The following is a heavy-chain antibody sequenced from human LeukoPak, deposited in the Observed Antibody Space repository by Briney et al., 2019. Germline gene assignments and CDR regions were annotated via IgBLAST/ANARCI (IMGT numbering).Heavy chain of an antibody. D-gene: IGHD4-23*01. CDR3: PKGTVADY. CDR2: ISGSGGST. V-gene: IGHV3-23*01. J-gene: IGHJ4*02. CDR1: GFTFTRAW. Sequence: GGSLRLSCATSGFTFTRAWLSWVRQAPGKGLEWVSAISGSGGSTYYADSVKGRFTISRDNSKNTLYLQMNSLRAEDTAVYYCPKGTVADYWGQGTLVTVSS.